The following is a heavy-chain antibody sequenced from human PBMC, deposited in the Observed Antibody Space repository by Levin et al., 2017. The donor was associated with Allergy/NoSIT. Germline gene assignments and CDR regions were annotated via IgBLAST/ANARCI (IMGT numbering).Heavy chain of an antibody. CDR2: ISYDGSNK. CDR1: GFTFSSYG. D-gene: IGHD3-10*01. Sequence: PGGSLRLSCAASGFTFSSYGMHWVRQAPGKGLEWVAVISYDGSNKYYADSVKGRFTISRDNSKNTLYLQMNSLRAEDTAVYYCAKSLGSGRTLFDYWGQGTLVTVSS. J-gene: IGHJ4*02. V-gene: IGHV3-30*18. CDR3: AKSLGSGRTLFDY.